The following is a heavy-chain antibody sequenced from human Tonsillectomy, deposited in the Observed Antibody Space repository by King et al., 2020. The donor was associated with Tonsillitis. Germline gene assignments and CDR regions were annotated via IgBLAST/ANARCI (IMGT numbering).Heavy chain of an antibody. D-gene: IGHD3-10*01. Sequence: VQLVESGGGLVQPGGSLRLSCAASGFTFSSYAMSWVRQAPGKGLEWVSAISGSGGSTYYADSVKGRFTISRDNSKNTLYLQMNSLRAEDTAVYYCAKGGWWFGELYSAFDIWGQGTMVTVSS. CDR3: AKGGWWFGELYSAFDI. CDR1: GFTFSSYA. CDR2: ISGSGGST. J-gene: IGHJ3*02. V-gene: IGHV3-23*04.